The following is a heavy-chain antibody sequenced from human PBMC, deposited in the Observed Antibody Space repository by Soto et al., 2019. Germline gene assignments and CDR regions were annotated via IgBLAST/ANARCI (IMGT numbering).Heavy chain of an antibody. CDR2: ISSSSSTI. CDR3: ANLLFRDY. V-gene: IGHV3-48*01. J-gene: IGHJ4*02. CDR1: GFTFSSYS. Sequence: GGSLRVSCAASGFTFSSYSMNWVRQAPGKGLEWVSYISSSSSTIYYADSVKGRFTISRDNAKNSLYLQMNSLRAEDTAVYYCANLLFRDYWGQGTLVTVSS. D-gene: IGHD2-8*02.